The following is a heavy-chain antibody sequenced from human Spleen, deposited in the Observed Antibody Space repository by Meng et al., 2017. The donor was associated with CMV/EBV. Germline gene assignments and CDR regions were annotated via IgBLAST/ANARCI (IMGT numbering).Heavy chain of an antibody. CDR2: INHSGST. CDR3: AREAGSSSSGYYFDY. CDR1: GGSFSGYY. J-gene: IGHJ4*02. D-gene: IGHD6-6*01. Sequence: GHLQEPCPGLVKASVTPSLTCAVYGGSFSGYYWSWILQPPGKWLEWIGEINHSGSTNYNPSLKSRVTISVDTSKNQFSLKLSSETAADTAVYYCAREAGSSSSGYYFDYWGQGTLVTVSS. V-gene: IGHV4-34*01.